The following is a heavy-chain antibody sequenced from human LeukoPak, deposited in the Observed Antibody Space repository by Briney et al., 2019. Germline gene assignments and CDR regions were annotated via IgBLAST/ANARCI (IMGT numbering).Heavy chain of an antibody. CDR1: GGSFSGYY. J-gene: IGHJ6*02. D-gene: IGHD2-2*01. Sequence: KPSETLSLTCAVYGGSFSGYYWSWIRQPPGRGLEWIGEINHSGSTNYNPSLKSRVTISVDTSKNQFSLKLSSVTAADTAVYYCASTVVPAANVRLRYYGMDVWGQGTTVTVSS. V-gene: IGHV4-34*01. CDR3: ASTVVPAANVRLRYYGMDV. CDR2: INHSGST.